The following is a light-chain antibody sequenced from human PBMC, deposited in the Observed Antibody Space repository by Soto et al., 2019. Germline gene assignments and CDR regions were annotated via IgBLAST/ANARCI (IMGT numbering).Light chain of an antibody. CDR3: QQYINSLWT. CDR2: GAS. Sequence: ETVLTQSPGTLSLSPGERAILSCRASQSVSSTYLAWYQQKPGQAPRLLIYGASSRATGIPDRFSGSGSGTDFPLTISRLEPEDFAVYYCQQYINSLWTFGQGTKVEI. V-gene: IGKV3-20*01. CDR1: QSVSSTY. J-gene: IGKJ1*01.